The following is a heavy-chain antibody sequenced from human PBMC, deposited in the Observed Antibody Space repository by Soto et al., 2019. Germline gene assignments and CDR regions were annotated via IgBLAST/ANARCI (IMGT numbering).Heavy chain of an antibody. Sequence: SGGSLRLSCAASGFTVINNFMSWGRQAPGKGLEWVSVIYSGGGTYYADSVKGRFTISRDYSKNTLYLQMSSLRAEDTAVYYCARVRDSSGYYWDFDYWGQGTLVTVSS. J-gene: IGHJ4*02. D-gene: IGHD3-22*01. CDR1: GFTVINNF. CDR3: ARVRDSSGYYWDFDY. CDR2: IYSGGGT. V-gene: IGHV3-53*01.